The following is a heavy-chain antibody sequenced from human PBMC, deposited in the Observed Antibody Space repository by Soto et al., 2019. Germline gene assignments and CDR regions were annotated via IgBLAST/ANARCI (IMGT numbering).Heavy chain of an antibody. Sequence: QVQLVQSGAEVKKPGSSVKVSCKASGGTFSSYAISWVRQAPGQGLEWMGGIIPIFGTAKYAQKFQGRVTITADKSTSTAYMELSSLRSEDTAVYYCARTPPPLLWFGEYDYWGQGTLVTVSS. D-gene: IGHD3-10*01. V-gene: IGHV1-69*06. CDR3: ARTPPPLLWFGEYDY. J-gene: IGHJ4*02. CDR2: IIPIFGTA. CDR1: GGTFSSYA.